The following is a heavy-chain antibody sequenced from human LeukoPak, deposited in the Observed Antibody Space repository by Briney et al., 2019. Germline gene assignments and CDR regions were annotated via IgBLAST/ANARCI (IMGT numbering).Heavy chain of an antibody. CDR1: GFTFSSYG. CDR3: AKDYAVGSIDY. CDR2: ISGSGGST. D-gene: IGHD3-16*01. Sequence: GGSLRLSCAASGFTFSSYGMRWVRQAPGKGLEWVSAISGSGGSTYYADSVKGRFTISRDNSKNTLYLQMNSLRAEDTAVYYCAKDYAVGSIDYWGQGTLVAVSS. V-gene: IGHV3-23*01. J-gene: IGHJ4*02.